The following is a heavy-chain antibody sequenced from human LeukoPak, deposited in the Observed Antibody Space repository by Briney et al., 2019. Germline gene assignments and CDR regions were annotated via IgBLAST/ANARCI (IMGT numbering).Heavy chain of an antibody. CDR1: GGSISSSSYY. Sequence: SETLSLTCTVSGGSISSSSYYWGWIRQPPGKGLEWIGSIYYSGSTYYNPSLKSRVTISVDTSKNQFSLKLSSVTAADTAVYYCARSSGYSSSWLFDYWGQGTLVTVSS. V-gene: IGHV4-39*07. J-gene: IGHJ4*02. CDR2: IYYSGST. CDR3: ARSSGYSSSWLFDY. D-gene: IGHD6-13*01.